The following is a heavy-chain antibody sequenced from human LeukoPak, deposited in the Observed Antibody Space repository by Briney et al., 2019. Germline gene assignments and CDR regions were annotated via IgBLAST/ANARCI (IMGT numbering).Heavy chain of an antibody. D-gene: IGHD3-10*01. V-gene: IGHV1-18*01. Sequence: ASVTVSCKASGYTFTSYGISWVRQAPGQGLEWMGWISAYNGNTNYAQKLQGRVTMTTDTSTSTAYMELRSLRSDDTAVYYCARARRKIWFGELSPDDAFDIWGQGTMVTVSS. CDR2: ISAYNGNT. CDR1: GYTFTSYG. CDR3: ARARRKIWFGELSPDDAFDI. J-gene: IGHJ3*02.